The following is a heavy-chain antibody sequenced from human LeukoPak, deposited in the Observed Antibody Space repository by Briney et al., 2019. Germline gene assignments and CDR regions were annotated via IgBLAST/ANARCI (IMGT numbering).Heavy chain of an antibody. CDR2: ISAYNGNT. Sequence: ASVKVSCKASGYTFTSYGISWVRQAPGQGLEWMGWISAYNGNTNYAKKLQGRVTMTTGTSTTTAYMELRSLRSDDTAVYYCARVPYCSGGSCYSSIDYWGQGTLVTVSS. CDR3: ARVPYCSGGSCYSSIDY. D-gene: IGHD2-15*01. V-gene: IGHV1-18*01. J-gene: IGHJ4*02. CDR1: GYTFTSYG.